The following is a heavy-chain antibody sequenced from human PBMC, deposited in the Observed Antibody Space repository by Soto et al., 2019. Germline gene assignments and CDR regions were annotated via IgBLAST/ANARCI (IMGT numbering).Heavy chain of an antibody. D-gene: IGHD3-22*01. V-gene: IGHV3-23*01. CDR1: GFTFSSYA. CDR3: AKDPASITMIVVVITPNFDY. Sequence: TGGSLRLSCAASGFTFSSYAMSWVRQAPGKGLEWVSAISGSGGSTYYADSVKGRFTISRDNSKNTLYLQMNSLRAEDTAVYYCAKDPASITMIVVVITPNFDYWGQGTLVTVSS. J-gene: IGHJ4*02. CDR2: ISGSGGST.